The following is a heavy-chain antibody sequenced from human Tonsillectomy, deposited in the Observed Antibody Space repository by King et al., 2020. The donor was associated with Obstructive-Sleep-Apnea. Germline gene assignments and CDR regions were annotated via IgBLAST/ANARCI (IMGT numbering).Heavy chain of an antibody. J-gene: IGHJ4*02. CDR2: IYYSGST. V-gene: IGHV4-59*01. CDR1: GGSISSYY. CDR3: ARAIAAADYFDY. Sequence: LQLQESGPGLVKPSETLSLTCTVSGGSISSYYWSWIRQPPGKGLEWIGYIYYSGSTNYNPPLKSRVTISVDTSKNQFSLKLSSVTAADTAVYYCARAIAAADYFDYWGQGTLVTVSS. D-gene: IGHD6-13*01.